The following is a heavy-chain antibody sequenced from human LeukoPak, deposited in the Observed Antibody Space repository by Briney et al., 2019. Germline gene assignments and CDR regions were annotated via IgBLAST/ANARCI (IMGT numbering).Heavy chain of an antibody. D-gene: IGHD2-15*01. CDR2: IIPIFGTA. V-gene: IGHV1-69*13. CDR1: GYTFTGYY. CDR3: ASSVVDPAGPDY. J-gene: IGHJ4*02. Sequence: GASVKVSCKASGYTFTGYYMHWVRQAPGQGLEWMGGIIPIFGTANYAQKFQGRVTITADESTSTAYMELGRLRSDDTAVYYCASSVVDPAGPDYWGQGTLVTVSS.